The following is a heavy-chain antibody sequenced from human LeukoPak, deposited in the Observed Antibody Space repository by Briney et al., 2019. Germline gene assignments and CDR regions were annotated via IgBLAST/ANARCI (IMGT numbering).Heavy chain of an antibody. J-gene: IGHJ4*02. CDR3: ARGRYGDYESYFDY. Sequence: PSGTLSLTCAVSGGSFSGYYWSWVRQPPGKGLEWIWEINNSGSTNYYPSLKSRVTISVDTSKTQFSLKLSSVTAEDTAVYSCARGRYGDYESYFDYWGQGTLVTVSS. CDR1: GGSFSGYY. V-gene: IGHV4-34*01. CDR2: INNSGST. D-gene: IGHD4-17*01.